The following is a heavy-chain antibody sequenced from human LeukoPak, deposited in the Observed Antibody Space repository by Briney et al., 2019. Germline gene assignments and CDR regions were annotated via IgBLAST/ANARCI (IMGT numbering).Heavy chain of an antibody. CDR2: ISAYNGNT. Sequence: ASVKVSCKASGYTFTSYGISWVRQAPGQGLEWMGWISAYNGNTNYAQKLQGRVTMTTDTSTSTAYMELRSLRSDDTAVYYCARDSDLTYNGILTGYLGTFDYWGQGTLVTVSS. CDR1: GYTFTSYG. D-gene: IGHD3-9*01. V-gene: IGHV1-18*01. J-gene: IGHJ4*02. CDR3: ARDSDLTYNGILTGYLGTFDY.